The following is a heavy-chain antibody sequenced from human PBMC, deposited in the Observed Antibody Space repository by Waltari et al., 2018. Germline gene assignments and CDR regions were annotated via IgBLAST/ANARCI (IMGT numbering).Heavy chain of an antibody. D-gene: IGHD2-21*02. CDR3: ARDRAVVVTAYSGYFDL. CDR2: IYHSGST. J-gene: IGHJ2*01. CDR1: GGSISRGGYC. V-gene: IGHV4-30-2*01. Sequence: QVQLQESGPGLVTPSQTLSLTCPVSGGSISRGGYCWSWIRQHPGKGLEWIGYIYHSGSTYYNPSLKSRVTISVDRSKNQFSLKLSSVTAADTAVYYCARDRAVVVTAYSGYFDLWGRGTLVTVSS.